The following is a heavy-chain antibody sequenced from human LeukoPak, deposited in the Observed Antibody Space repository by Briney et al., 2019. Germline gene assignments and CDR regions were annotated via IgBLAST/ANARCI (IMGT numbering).Heavy chain of an antibody. CDR1: GLTFSSYA. D-gene: IGHD6-13*01. CDR3: AKVGIAAFLGDY. J-gene: IGHJ4*02. CDR2: ISGSGGST. Sequence: PGGSLRLSCAASGLTFSSYAMSWVRQAPGKGLEWVSAISGSGGSTYYADSVKGRFTISRDNSKNTLYLQMNSLRAEDTAVYYCAKVGIAAFLGDYWGQGTLVTVSS. V-gene: IGHV3-23*01.